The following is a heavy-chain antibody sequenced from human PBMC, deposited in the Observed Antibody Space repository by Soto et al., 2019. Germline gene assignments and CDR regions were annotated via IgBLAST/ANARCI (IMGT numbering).Heavy chain of an antibody. J-gene: IGHJ4*02. Sequence: HPGGSLRLSCAASGFTFSSYAMHWVRQAPGKGLEWVAVISYDGSNKYYADSVKGRFTISRDNSKNTLYLQMNSLRAEDTAVYYCARVAPVLRYFDWLAHFDYWGQGTLVTVSS. V-gene: IGHV3-30-3*01. CDR3: ARVAPVLRYFDWLAHFDY. CDR1: GFTFSSYA. CDR2: ISYDGSNK. D-gene: IGHD3-9*01.